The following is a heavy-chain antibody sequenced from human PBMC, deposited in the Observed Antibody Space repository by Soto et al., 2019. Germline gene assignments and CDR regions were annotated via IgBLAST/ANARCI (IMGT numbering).Heavy chain of an antibody. Sequence: ASVKVSCKASGYPFTGYYMHWVRQAPGQGLEWMGWINPNSGGTNYAQKFQGRVTMTRDTSISTAYMELSRLRSDDTAVYYCAREVAYYDSSGQFDYWGQGTLVTVSS. CDR3: AREVAYYDSSGQFDY. CDR2: INPNSGGT. J-gene: IGHJ4*02. V-gene: IGHV1-2*02. CDR1: GYPFTGYY. D-gene: IGHD3-22*01.